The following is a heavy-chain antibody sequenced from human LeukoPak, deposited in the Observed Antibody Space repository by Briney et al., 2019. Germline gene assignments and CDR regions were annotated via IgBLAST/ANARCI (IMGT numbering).Heavy chain of an antibody. J-gene: IGHJ4*02. CDR3: HRDIVVVPAAREPGHFDY. Sequence: GGSLRLSCAASGFTFSSYWMHWVRQAPGKGLVWVSRINTDGSSTSYADSVKGRFTISRDNAKNTLYLQMNSLRAEDTAVYYCHRDIVVVPAAREPGHFDYWGQGTLVTVSS. V-gene: IGHV3-74*01. D-gene: IGHD2-2*01. CDR1: GFTFSSYW. CDR2: INTDGSST.